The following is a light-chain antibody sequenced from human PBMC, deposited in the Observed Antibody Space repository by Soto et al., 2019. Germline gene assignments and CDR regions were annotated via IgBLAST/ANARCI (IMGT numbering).Light chain of an antibody. J-gene: IGKJ1*01. CDR1: QFVSSR. CDR2: CTS. V-gene: IGKV3-15*01. CDR3: QEYIQWPPGM. Sequence: DIVVTQSPATLSASPGERVTLSCRASQFVSSRLAWYQRRPGQVPRLLIYCTSTRAPGISARFSGSGSGTEFTLTISSLQSEDFAVYYCQEYIQWPPGMFGPGTTVDIK.